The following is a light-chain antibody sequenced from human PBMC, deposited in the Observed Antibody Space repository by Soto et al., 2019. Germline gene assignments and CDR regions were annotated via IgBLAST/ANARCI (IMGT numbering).Light chain of an antibody. CDR1: SSDVGGYNS. Sequence: QSVLTQPASVSGSPGQSITISCTGTSSDVGGYNSVSWYQQHPGKAPKLMIYEVSNRPSGVSNRFSGSKSGNTASLTISGLQAEDEADYYCSSHTTSSSLLYVFGTGTKATVL. V-gene: IGLV2-14*01. CDR2: EVS. J-gene: IGLJ1*01. CDR3: SSHTTSSSLLYV.